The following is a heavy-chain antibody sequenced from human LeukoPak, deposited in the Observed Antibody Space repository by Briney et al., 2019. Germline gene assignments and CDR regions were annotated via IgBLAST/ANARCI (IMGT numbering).Heavy chain of an antibody. CDR2: TYYRSRLSY. V-gene: IGHV6-1*01. J-gene: IGHJ3*02. CDR1: GDIFSSNSAA. CDR3: ARGDQAYDI. Sequence: SQTLSLTCAIFGDIFSSNSAAWNWIRQSPARGLEWLGRTYYRSRLSYNYAVSVKNRISNNPDTSENQFSLQLNSVTPEDTAVYYCARGDQAYDIWGQGTMVTVSS.